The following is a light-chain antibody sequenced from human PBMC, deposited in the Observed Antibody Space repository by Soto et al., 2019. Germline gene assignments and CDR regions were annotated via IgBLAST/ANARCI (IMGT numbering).Light chain of an antibody. Sequence: EIVLTQSPATLSLSPGERATLSCRASQSVSSYLAWYQQKPGPAPRLLIYDASNRATGIPARFSGSGSGTDFTLPISSLEPEDFAVYYCQQRSNWITFGQGTRLEIK. CDR1: QSVSSY. CDR3: QQRSNWIT. CDR2: DAS. V-gene: IGKV3-11*01. J-gene: IGKJ5*01.